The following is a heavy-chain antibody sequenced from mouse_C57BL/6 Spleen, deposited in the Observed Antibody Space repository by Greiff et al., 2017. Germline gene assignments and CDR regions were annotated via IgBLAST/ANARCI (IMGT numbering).Heavy chain of an antibody. Sequence: VQLQQPGAELVKPGASVKLSCKASGYTFTSYWMHWVKQRPGQGLEWIGMIHPNSGSTNYNEKFKSKATLTVDKSSSTAYMQLSSLTSEDSAVYYCARRGITTVVAHDYWGQGTTLTVSS. J-gene: IGHJ2*01. CDR3: ARRGITTVVAHDY. CDR2: IHPNSGST. V-gene: IGHV1-64*01. D-gene: IGHD1-1*01. CDR1: GYTFTSYW.